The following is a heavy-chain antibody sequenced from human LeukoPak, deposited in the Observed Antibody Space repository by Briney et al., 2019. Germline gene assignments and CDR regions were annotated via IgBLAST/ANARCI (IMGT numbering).Heavy chain of an antibody. J-gene: IGHJ3*02. CDR2: LKSKTDGGQP. D-gene: IGHD3-22*01. CDR3: TTDGRTYYYDSSGYYSLDAFDI. Sequence: GGSLRLSCAASGFTFRNAWMSWVRQAPGKGWEGVGRLKSKTDGGQPDYAAPVKGRFTISRDDSKNTLYLQMNSLKTEDTAVYYCTTDGRTYYYDSSGYYSLDAFDIWGQGTMVTVSS. CDR1: GFTFRNAW. V-gene: IGHV3-15*01.